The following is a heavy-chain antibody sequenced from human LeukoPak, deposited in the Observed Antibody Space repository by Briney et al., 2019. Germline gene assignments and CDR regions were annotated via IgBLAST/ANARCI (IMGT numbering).Heavy chain of an antibody. CDR3: ARAMELLWFGELSLWFDP. V-gene: IGHV4-34*01. Sequence: SETLSLTCAVYGGSFSGYYWSWIRQPPGKGLEWIGEINHSGSTNYNPSLKSRVTISLDTSKNHFSLKLSSVTAADTAVYYCARAMELLWFGELSLWFDPWGQGTLVTVSS. D-gene: IGHD3-10*01. J-gene: IGHJ5*02. CDR2: INHSGST. CDR1: GGSFSGYY.